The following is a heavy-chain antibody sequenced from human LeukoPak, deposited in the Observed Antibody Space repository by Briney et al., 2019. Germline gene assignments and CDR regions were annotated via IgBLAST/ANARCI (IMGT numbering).Heavy chain of an antibody. CDR1: GYTFTGYY. J-gene: IGHJ4*02. V-gene: IGHV1-2*02. D-gene: IGHD2-15*01. CDR2: INPNRGGT. CDR3: ARGGAGEGYCSSSSCYGHDY. Sequence: GASVKVSCRASGYTFTGYYMHWVRQAPGQGGEGMGWINPNRGGTNYAQKFHGRVTMTRDTSISAAYMELSRLRSDDPAVYYCARGGAGEGYCSSSSCYGHDYWGQGTLVTVSS.